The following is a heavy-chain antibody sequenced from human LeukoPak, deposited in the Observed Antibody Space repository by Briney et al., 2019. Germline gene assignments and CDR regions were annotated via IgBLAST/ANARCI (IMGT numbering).Heavy chain of an antibody. CDR2: ISYDGSNE. D-gene: IGHD3-9*01. CDR3: ARESRGYDILTGKYHRGYYSYYMDV. V-gene: IGHV3-30*04. Sequence: GGSLRLSCAASGFPFNYYSMHWVRQAPGKGLEWVAGISYDGSNEYYADAMKGRFTISRDNAKNSLYLQMNSLRAEDTAVYYCARESRGYDILTGKYHRGYYSYYMDVWGKGTTVTVSS. CDR1: GFPFNYYS. J-gene: IGHJ6*03.